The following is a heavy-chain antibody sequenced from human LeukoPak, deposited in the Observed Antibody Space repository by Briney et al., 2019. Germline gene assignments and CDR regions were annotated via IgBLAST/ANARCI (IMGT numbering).Heavy chain of an antibody. CDR3: ARDYGGNPDSSYFDY. CDR2: IYYSGST. J-gene: IGHJ4*02. CDR1: GGSISSGDYY. V-gene: IGHV4-30-4*08. Sequence: PSQTLSLTCTVSGGSISSGDYYWSWIRQPPGKGLEWIGYIYYSGSTYYNPSLKSRVTISVDTSKNQFSLKLSSVTAADTAVYYCARDYGGNPDSSYFDYWRQGTLVTVSS. D-gene: IGHD4-23*01.